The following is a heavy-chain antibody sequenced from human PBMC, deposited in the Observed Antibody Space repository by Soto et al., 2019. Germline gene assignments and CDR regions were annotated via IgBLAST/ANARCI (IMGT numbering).Heavy chain of an antibody. CDR3: ARGNHRWLELWYFDL. D-gene: IGHD5-12*01. CDR1: GGTFSSYT. V-gene: IGHV1-69*12. Sequence: QVQLVQSGAEVKKPGSSVTVSCKASGGTFSSYTISWVRQAPGQGLEWMGGIIPIFGTANYAQKFQGRVTINADDSTSTANMELSSLRSEDTAVYYCARGNHRWLELWYFDLWGRGTLVTVSS. CDR2: IIPIFGTA. J-gene: IGHJ2*01.